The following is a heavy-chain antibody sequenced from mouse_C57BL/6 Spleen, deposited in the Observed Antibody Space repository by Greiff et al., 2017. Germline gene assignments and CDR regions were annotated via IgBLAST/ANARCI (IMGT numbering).Heavy chain of an antibody. V-gene: IGHV1-82*01. CDR1: GYAFSSSW. D-gene: IGHD1-1*01. CDR2: IYPGDGDT. Sequence: VQLQESGPELVKPGASVKISCKASGYAFSSSWMNWVKQRPGKGLEWIGRIYPGDGDTNYNGKFKGKATLTADKSSSTAYMQLSSLTSEDSAVYFCARVGTTVVSHYYAMDYWGQGTSVTVSS. CDR3: ARVGTTVVSHYYAMDY. J-gene: IGHJ4*01.